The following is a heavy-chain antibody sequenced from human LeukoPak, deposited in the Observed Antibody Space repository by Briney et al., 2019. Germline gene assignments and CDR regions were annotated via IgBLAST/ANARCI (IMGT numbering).Heavy chain of an antibody. CDR3: ARGTVTTSMKAFES. V-gene: IGHV4-59*08. CDR1: GGTISSYY. D-gene: IGHD4-17*01. Sequence: SETLSLTCTVSGGTISSYYWSWIRQPPGKGLEWIGYIYYSGSPNYNPSLKSRVTISVDTSKKQSSLRLSSVTAADTAVYYCARGTVTTSMKAFESWGQGTMVTVSS. J-gene: IGHJ3*02. CDR2: IYYSGSP.